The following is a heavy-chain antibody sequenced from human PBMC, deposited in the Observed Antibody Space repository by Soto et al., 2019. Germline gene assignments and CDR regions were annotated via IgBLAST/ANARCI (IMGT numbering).Heavy chain of an antibody. CDR1: GYTLTELS. CDR3: ATLRWRARGYYYYGMDV. J-gene: IGHJ6*02. V-gene: IGHV1-24*01. CDR2: FDPEDGET. Sequence: AASVKVSCKVSGYTLTELSMHWVRQAPGKGLEWMGGFDPEDGETIYAQKFQGRVTMTEDTSTDTAYMELSSLRSEDTAVYYCATLRWRARGYYYYGMDVWGQGTTVTVSS.